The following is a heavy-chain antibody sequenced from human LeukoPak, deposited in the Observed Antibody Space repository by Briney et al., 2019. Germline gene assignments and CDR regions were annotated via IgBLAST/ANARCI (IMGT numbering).Heavy chain of an antibody. CDR2: INHSVST. CDR3: ARTIRLGYCSGGSCPSTKPRIAFDY. D-gene: IGHD2-15*01. Sequence: SETLSLTCAVYGGSFSGYYRSWIRQPPGKGLEWIGEINHSVSTNYNPSFKSRVTISVDTSKNQFSLKLSSVTAADTAVYYCARTIRLGYCSGGSCPSTKPRIAFDYWGQGTLVTVSS. CDR1: GGSFSGYY. J-gene: IGHJ4*02. V-gene: IGHV4-34*01.